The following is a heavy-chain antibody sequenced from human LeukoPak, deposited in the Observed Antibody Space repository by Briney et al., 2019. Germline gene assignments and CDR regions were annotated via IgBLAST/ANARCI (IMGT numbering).Heavy chain of an antibody. V-gene: IGHV5-51*01. J-gene: IGHJ6*03. CDR3: ARIGTTIAARYYYYYMDV. CDR2: IYPGDSDT. CDR1: GYTFTSYW. D-gene: IGHD6-6*01. Sequence: GESLKISCKGSGYTFTSYWIGWVRQMPGKGLEWMGIIYPGDSDTRYSPSFQRQVTISADKSISPAYLQWSSLKASDTAMYYCARIGTTIAARYYYYYMDVWGKGTTVTVSS.